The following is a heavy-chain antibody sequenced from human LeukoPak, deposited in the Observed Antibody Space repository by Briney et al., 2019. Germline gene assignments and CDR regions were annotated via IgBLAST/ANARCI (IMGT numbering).Heavy chain of an antibody. CDR2: IYTSGST. CDR1: GGSISDYC. D-gene: IGHD2-21*01. V-gene: IGHV4-4*07. J-gene: IGHJ3*02. Sequence: SETLSLTCTVSGGSISDYCWSWIRQPAGKGLEWIGRIYTSGSTNYNPSLKTQVTMSVDTSKNQFSLRLSSVTAADTAVYYCARKGISALAGAFDIWGQGTMVTVSS. CDR3: ARKGISALAGAFDI.